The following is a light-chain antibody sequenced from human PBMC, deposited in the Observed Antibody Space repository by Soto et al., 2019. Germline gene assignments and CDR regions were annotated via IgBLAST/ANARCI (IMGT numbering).Light chain of an antibody. CDR1: QAVXSNY. CDR2: GAS. CDR3: QQYGSSPGT. J-gene: IGKJ1*01. V-gene: IGKV3-20*01. Sequence: SQSPCTLRWNRAERCTLSCRASQAVXSNYSPVDQQKPGQAPRLLXFGASISANGLPDRCSGGGSATDFTRTSSRRKPADSAVYYCQQYGSSPGTVGQGTKVDI.